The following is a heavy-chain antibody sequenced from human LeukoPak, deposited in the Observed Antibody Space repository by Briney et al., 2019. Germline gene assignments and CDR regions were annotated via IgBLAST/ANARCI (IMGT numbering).Heavy chain of an antibody. CDR2: IYTSGST. Sequence: SETLSLTCTVSGGSISSYYWSWIRQPAGKGLEWIGRIYTSGSTNYNPSLKSRVTMSVDTSKNQFSLKLSSVTAADTAVYYCARVGGSGSYYNANYYYYMDVWGKGTTVTISS. V-gene: IGHV4-4*07. CDR1: GGSISSYY. D-gene: IGHD3-10*01. J-gene: IGHJ6*03. CDR3: ARVGGSGSYYNANYYYYMDV.